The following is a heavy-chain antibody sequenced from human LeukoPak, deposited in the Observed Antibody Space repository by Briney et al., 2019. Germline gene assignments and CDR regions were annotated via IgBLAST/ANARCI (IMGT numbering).Heavy chain of an antibody. CDR2: IYYSGST. Sequence: PSETLSLTCTVSGGSISSSSYYWGWIRQPPGKGLEWIGSIYYSGSTYYNPSLKSRVTISVDTSKNQFSLKLSSVTAADTAVYYCARQGGDYSRFDYRGQGTLVTVSS. J-gene: IGHJ4*02. CDR3: ARQGGDYSRFDY. CDR1: GGSISSSSYY. V-gene: IGHV4-39*01. D-gene: IGHD4-11*01.